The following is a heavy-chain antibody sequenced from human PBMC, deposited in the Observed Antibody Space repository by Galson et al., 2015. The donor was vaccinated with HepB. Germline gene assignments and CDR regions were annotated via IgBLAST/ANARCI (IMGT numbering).Heavy chain of an antibody. CDR1: RFSFNNYA. D-gene: IGHD3-3*02. CDR2: ISNDGSNK. CDR3: ASHIY. Sequence: LRLSCAASRFSFNNYAMNWVRQAPGKGLEWVGVISNDGSNKYYSDSVKGRFTISRDNRKNTLYLQMNSLRVEDTAMYYCASHIYWGQGTQVTVSS. V-gene: IGHV3-30*04. J-gene: IGHJ4*02.